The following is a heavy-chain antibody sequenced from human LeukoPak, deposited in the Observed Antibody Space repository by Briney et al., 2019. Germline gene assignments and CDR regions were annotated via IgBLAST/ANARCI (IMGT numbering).Heavy chain of an antibody. CDR1: GFTFSSYA. J-gene: IGHJ4*02. V-gene: IGHV3-30*04. CDR3: TRVGSSSHFDY. D-gene: IGHD6-13*01. CDR2: ISSDGINK. Sequence: GGSLRLSCAASGFTFSSYAMHWVRQAPGKGLEWVAVISSDGINKYYADSAKGRFTISRDNSKNTLYLQMNSLRAEDTAVYYCTRVGSSSHFDYWGQGTLVTVSS.